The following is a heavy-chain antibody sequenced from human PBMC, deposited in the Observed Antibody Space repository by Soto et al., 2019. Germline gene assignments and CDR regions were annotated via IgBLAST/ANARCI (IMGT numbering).Heavy chain of an antibody. CDR3: AKGSASGSPYYFDF. CDR2: ITNGGANT. V-gene: IGHV3-23*01. Sequence: SGGSMRLSCAGSGFSFSRYAMSWIRQTPETGLEWVAAITNGGANTYSADSVKGRFTISRDNSKNTLYLQMNSLRAEDTAVYFCAKGSASGSPYYFDFWGQGTLVTVSS. D-gene: IGHD6-25*01. CDR1: GFSFSRYA. J-gene: IGHJ4*02.